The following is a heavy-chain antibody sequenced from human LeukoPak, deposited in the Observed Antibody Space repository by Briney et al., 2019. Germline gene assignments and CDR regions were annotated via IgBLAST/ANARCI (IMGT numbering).Heavy chain of an antibody. CDR1: GGSISSSSYY. CDR3: AGHGARPSHYDFWSGYHPNWFDP. CDR2: IYYSGST. D-gene: IGHD3-3*01. V-gene: IGHV4-39*01. Sequence: SETLSLTCTVSGGSISSSSYYWGWIRQPPGEGLEWIGSIYYSGSTYYNPSLKSRVTISVDTSKNQFSLKLSSVTAADTAVYYCAGHGARPSHYDFWSGYHPNWFDPWGQGTLVTVSS. J-gene: IGHJ5*02.